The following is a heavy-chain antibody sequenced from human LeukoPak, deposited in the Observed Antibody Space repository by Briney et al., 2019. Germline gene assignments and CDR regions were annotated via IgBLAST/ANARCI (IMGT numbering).Heavy chain of an antibody. V-gene: IGHV1-18*01. CDR2: ISAYNRNT. J-gene: IGHJ4*02. CDR3: ARDSVSTSPLLDY. D-gene: IGHD1-1*01. Sequence: ASVKVSCKASGYTFTNYGISWVRQAPGQDLEWMGWISAYNRNTNYAQNLQGRVTMTIDTSTSTAYMELRSLRSDDTAVYYCARDSVSTSPLLDYWGQGTLVTVSS. CDR1: GYTFTNYG.